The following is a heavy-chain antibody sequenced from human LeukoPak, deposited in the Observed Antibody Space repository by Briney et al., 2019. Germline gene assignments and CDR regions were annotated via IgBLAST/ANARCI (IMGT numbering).Heavy chain of an antibody. Sequence: GASVKVSCKASGGTFNNYAFNWVRQAPGQGLEWMGGMTPIFGTANYAQKFQGRVTITADESTSTAYMELSSLRSEDTAVYYCARGSAVGQLLPIVVFDYWGQGTLVTVSS. V-gene: IGHV1-69*13. CDR3: ARGSAVGQLLPIVVFDY. D-gene: IGHD2-15*01. CDR1: GGTFNNYA. J-gene: IGHJ4*02. CDR2: MTPIFGTA.